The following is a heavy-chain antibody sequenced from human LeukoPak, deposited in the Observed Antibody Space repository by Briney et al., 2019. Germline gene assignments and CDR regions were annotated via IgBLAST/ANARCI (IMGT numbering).Heavy chain of an antibody. D-gene: IGHD6-19*01. Sequence: AGGSLRLSCAASGFTFSSYAMHWVRQAPGKGLEWVAVISYDGSNKYYADSVKGRFTISRDNSKNTLYLQMNSLRAEDTAVYCCAREMSIAVAGTLDYWGQGTLVTVSS. CDR3: AREMSIAVAGTLDY. CDR2: ISYDGSNK. V-gene: IGHV3-30-3*01. CDR1: GFTFSSYA. J-gene: IGHJ4*02.